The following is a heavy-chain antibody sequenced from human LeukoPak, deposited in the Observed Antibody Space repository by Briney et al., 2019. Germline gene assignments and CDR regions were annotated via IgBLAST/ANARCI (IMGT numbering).Heavy chain of an antibody. Sequence: PSVKASRKASGYTFTGYYMHWVRQAPGQRLEWMGWINPNSGGTNYAQKFQGRVTMTRDTSISTAYMELSRLRSDDTAVYYCARSRGGRSFDYWGQGTLVSVSS. D-gene: IGHD2-15*01. CDR3: ARSRGGRSFDY. CDR2: INPNSGGT. V-gene: IGHV1-2*02. J-gene: IGHJ4*02. CDR1: GYTFTGYY.